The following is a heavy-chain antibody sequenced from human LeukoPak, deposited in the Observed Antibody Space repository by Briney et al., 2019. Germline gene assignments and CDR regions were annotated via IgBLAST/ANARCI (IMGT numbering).Heavy chain of an antibody. CDR2: IRSKANSYAT. D-gene: IGHD6-19*01. J-gene: IGHJ4*02. Sequence: GGSLRLSCAASGFTFSGSAMHWVRQASGKGLEWVGRIRSKANSYATAYAASVKGRFTISRDTSKNTAYLQMNSLKTEDTAVYYCNRHSAGAVAGKKEDYWGQGTLVTVSS. CDR3: NRHSAGAVAGKKEDY. V-gene: IGHV3-73*01. CDR1: GFTFSGSA.